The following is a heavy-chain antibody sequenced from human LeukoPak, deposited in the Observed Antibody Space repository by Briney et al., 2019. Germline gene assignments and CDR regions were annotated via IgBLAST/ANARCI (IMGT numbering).Heavy chain of an antibody. Sequence: ASVKVSCKTPGYTFTAYYIHWVRQAPGQGLEWMGWINPNSGGTNYAQKFQGRVTMTRDTSISTAYMELSRLRSDDTAVYYCARLDSCSSTSCYEGDGWFDPWGQGTLVTVSS. CDR1: GYTFTAYY. CDR2: INPNSGGT. D-gene: IGHD2-2*01. CDR3: ARLDSCSSTSCYEGDGWFDP. V-gene: IGHV1-2*02. J-gene: IGHJ5*02.